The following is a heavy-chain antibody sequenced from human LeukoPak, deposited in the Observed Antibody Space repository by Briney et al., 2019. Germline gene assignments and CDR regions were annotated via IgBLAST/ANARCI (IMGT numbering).Heavy chain of an antibody. Sequence: GGSLRLSCAASGFKLSSYYMDWVRQGPGKGLVWVSRLRSDGSSTKYADFAQGRFTISRDDAKNTLYLQMTSVRVEDAAVYYCARTTMETQYFDRWGQGTLVTVSS. D-gene: IGHD1-1*01. CDR1: GFKLSSYY. J-gene: IGHJ4*02. CDR3: ARTTMETQYFDR. CDR2: LRSDGSST. V-gene: IGHV3-74*03.